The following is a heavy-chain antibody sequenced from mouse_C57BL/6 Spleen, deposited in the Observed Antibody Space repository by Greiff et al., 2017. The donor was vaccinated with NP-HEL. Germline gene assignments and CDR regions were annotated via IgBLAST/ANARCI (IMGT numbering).Heavy chain of an antibody. CDR3: ARGTTVVRGYAMDY. D-gene: IGHD1-1*01. CDR1: GFTFSDYG. J-gene: IGHJ4*01. Sequence: EVKLVESGGGLVKPGGSLKLSCAASGFTFSDYGMHWVRQAPEKGLEWVAYISSGSSTIYYADTVKGRFTISRDNAKNTLFLQMTSLRSEDTAMYYGARGTTVVRGYAMDYWGQGTSVTVSS. CDR2: ISSGSSTI. V-gene: IGHV5-17*01.